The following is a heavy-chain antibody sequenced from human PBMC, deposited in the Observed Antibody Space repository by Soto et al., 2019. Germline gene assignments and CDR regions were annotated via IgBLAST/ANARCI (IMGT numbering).Heavy chain of an antibody. CDR1: GFTFRSYV. CDR2: TSYDGSNN. Sequence: QVQLVESGGGVVQPGTSLRLSCVGSGFTFRSYVIHWVGQAPGKGLEWVALTSYDGSNNFYGDSLKGRFTISRHNSRNTVELQMDSLRFEDTALYYCVRWGTTGGLDVWGQGTLVSVSS. D-gene: IGHD3-16*01. CDR3: VRWGTTGGLDV. V-gene: IGHV3-33*05. J-gene: IGHJ4*02.